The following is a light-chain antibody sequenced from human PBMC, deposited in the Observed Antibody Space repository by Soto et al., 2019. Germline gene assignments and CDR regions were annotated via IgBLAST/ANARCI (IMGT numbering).Light chain of an antibody. V-gene: IGLV2-14*01. CDR2: DVS. CDR1: SSDVGGYSY. J-gene: IGLJ1*01. CDR3: ASYTTSSTYV. Sequence: QSVLTQPASVSGSPGQSIAISCTGTSSDVGGYSYVSWYQQQPGKAPKLAISDVSNRPSGVSDRFSGSKSGNTASLTISGLQTEDEADYYCASYTTSSTYVFGTGTKLTVL.